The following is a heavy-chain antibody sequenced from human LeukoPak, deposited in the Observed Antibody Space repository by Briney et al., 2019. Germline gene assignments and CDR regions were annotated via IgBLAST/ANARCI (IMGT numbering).Heavy chain of an antibody. CDR1: GGSFSGYY. Sequence: PSETLSLTCAVYGGSFSGYYWSWIRQPPGKGLEWIGEINHSGSTNYNPSLKSRVTISVDTSKNQFSLKLSSVTAADTAVYYCARGSRRLSPYYYYGMDVWGQGTTVTVSS. CDR2: INHSGST. J-gene: IGHJ6*02. V-gene: IGHV4-34*01. D-gene: IGHD3-16*01. CDR3: ARGSRRLSPYYYYGMDV.